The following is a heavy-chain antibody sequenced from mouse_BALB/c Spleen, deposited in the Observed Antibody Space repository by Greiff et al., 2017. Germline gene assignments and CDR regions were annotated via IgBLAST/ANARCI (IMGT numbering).Heavy chain of an antibody. D-gene: IGHD2-3*01. CDR3: ARGGDGYYVNWYFDV. V-gene: IGHV5-6-5*01. CDR1: GFTFSSYA. CDR2: ISSGGST. J-gene: IGHJ1*01. Sequence: EVQRVESGGGLVKPGGSLKLSCAASGFTFSSYAMSWVRQTPEKRLEWVASISSGGSTYYPDSVKGRFTISRDNARNILYLQMSSLRSEDTAMYYCARGGDGYYVNWYFDVWGAGTTVTVSS.